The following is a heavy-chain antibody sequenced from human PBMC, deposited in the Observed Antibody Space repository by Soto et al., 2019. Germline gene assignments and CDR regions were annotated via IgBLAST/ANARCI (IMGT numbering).Heavy chain of an antibody. V-gene: IGHV1-69*01. CDR3: ARETNYDAYDFWSGSWPSARSYYYYYGMDV. D-gene: IGHD3-3*01. CDR1: GGTFSSYA. CDR2: IIPIFGTA. Sequence: SSVKVACNASGGTFSSYAISWVRLAPGQGLEWMGGIIPIFGTANYAQKFQGRVTITADESTSTAYMELSSLRSEDTAVYYCARETNYDAYDFWSGSWPSARSYYYYYGMDVWGQGTTVTVSS. J-gene: IGHJ6*02.